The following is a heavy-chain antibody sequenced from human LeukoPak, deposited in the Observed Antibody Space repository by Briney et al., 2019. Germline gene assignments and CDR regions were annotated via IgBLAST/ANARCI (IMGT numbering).Heavy chain of an antibody. Sequence: GGSLRLSCAASGFTFSSYDMNWVRQAPGEGLEWVSYISSSGSTIYYADSVKGRFTISRDNAKNSLYLQMNSLRAEDTAVYYCARDGDYYYYYGMDVWGQGTTVTVSS. D-gene: IGHD2-21*02. CDR3: ARDGDYYYYYGMDV. J-gene: IGHJ6*02. CDR2: ISSSGSTI. V-gene: IGHV3-48*03. CDR1: GFTFSSYD.